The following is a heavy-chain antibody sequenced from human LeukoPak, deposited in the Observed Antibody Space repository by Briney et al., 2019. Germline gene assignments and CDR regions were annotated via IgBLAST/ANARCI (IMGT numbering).Heavy chain of an antibody. Sequence: PGGSLRLSCAASGFTFRNYAMSWVRQAPGKGLKWVSAISDNGDSTYSADSVKGRFTISRDNSMNTLSLQMNSLRAEDTAVYYCVKHYDFWSGTFIDYWGQGTLVTVSS. CDR3: VKHYDFWSGTFIDY. CDR1: GFTFRNYA. V-gene: IGHV3-23*01. J-gene: IGHJ4*02. CDR2: ISDNGDST. D-gene: IGHD3-3*01.